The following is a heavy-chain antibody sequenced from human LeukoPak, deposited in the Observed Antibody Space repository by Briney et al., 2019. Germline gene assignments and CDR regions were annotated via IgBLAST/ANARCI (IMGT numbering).Heavy chain of an antibody. V-gene: IGHV1-2*02. Sequence: ASVKVSCKASGYTITGYYMHWVRQAPGQGLEWMGWINPNSGGTNYAQKFQGRVTMTRDTSISTAYVELSRLRSDDTAVYYCARDSLGTIFGVVIGFDYWGQGTLVTVSS. D-gene: IGHD3-3*01. CDR3: ARDSLGTIFGVVIGFDY. J-gene: IGHJ4*02. CDR1: GYTITGYY. CDR2: INPNSGGT.